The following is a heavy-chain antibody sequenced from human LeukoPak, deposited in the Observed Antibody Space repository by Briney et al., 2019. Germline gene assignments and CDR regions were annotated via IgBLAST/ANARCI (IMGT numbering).Heavy chain of an antibody. CDR3: ARHSRNGYNYGDY. Sequence: SSETLSLTCTVSGGSISSYYWSWIRQPPGKGLEWIGYIYYSGSTNYNPSLKSRVTISVDTSKNQFSLKLSSVTAADTAVYYCARHSRNGYNYGDYWGQGTLVTVSS. J-gene: IGHJ4*02. CDR2: IYYSGST. V-gene: IGHV4-59*01. CDR1: GGSISSYY. D-gene: IGHD5-24*01.